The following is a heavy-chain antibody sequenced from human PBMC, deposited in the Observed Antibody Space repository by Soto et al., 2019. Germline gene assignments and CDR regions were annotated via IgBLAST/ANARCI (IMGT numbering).Heavy chain of an antibody. V-gene: IGHV5-10-1*01. CDR3: ARCEMATILLVGMDV. J-gene: IGHJ6*02. CDR2: IDPSDSYT. D-gene: IGHD5-12*01. Sequence: GESLKISCKGSGYSFTSYWISWVRQMPGKGLEWMGRIDPSDSYTNYSPSFQGHVTISADKSISTAYLQWSSLKASDTAMYYCARCEMATILLVGMDVWGQGTTVTVSS. CDR1: GYSFTSYW.